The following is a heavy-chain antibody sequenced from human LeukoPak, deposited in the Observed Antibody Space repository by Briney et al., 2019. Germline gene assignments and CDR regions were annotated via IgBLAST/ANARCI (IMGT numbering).Heavy chain of an antibody. V-gene: IGHV4-59*01. CDR2: IYYSGST. J-gene: IGHJ6*02. CDR1: GGSISSYY. Sequence: SETLSLTCTVSGGSISSYYWSWIRQPPGKGLEWIGYIYYSGSTNYNPSLKSRVTISVDTSKNQFSLKLSSVTAADTAVYYCAREGYYDILTGYPLYYYYYGMDVWGQGTTVTVS. D-gene: IGHD3-9*01. CDR3: AREGYYDILTGYPLYYYYYGMDV.